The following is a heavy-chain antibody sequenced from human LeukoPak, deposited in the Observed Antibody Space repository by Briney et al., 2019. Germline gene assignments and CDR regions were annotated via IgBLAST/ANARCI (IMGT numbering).Heavy chain of an antibody. V-gene: IGHV3-23*01. CDR3: AKDRGLGSITIFGVVITNYFDY. Sequence: GGSLRLSCAASGFTFSSYAMSWVRQAPGRGLEWVSAISGSGGSTYYADSVKGRFTISRDNSKNTLYLQMNSLRAEDTAVYYCAKDRGLGSITIFGVVITNYFDYWGQGTLVTVSS. CDR2: ISGSGGST. D-gene: IGHD3-3*01. CDR1: GFTFSSYA. J-gene: IGHJ4*02.